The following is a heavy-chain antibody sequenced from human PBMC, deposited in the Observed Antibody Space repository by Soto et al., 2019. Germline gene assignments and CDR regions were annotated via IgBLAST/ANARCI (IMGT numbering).Heavy chain of an antibody. CDR1: GYTFTSYA. D-gene: IGHD6-19*01. Sequence: GGSVKVSCKASGYTFTSYAMHWVRQAPGQRLEGMGWINAGNGNTKYSQKFQGRVTITRDTSASTAYMELSSLGSEDTAVYYCARVLAAVAPPAFEIWGQGPRVTVSS. CDR2: INAGNGNT. CDR3: ARVLAAVAPPAFEI. J-gene: IGHJ3*02. V-gene: IGHV1-3*01.